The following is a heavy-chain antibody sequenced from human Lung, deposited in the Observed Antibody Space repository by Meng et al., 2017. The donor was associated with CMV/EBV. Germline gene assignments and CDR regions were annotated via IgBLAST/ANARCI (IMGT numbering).Heavy chain of an antibody. Sequence: VHRVSSVSELKKPGASVKVSCKASGYNFSTYTINWVRQAHGRGLEWMGWISTNTGTPTYTQGFTGRFVFSLDTSVSTAYLQISSLKAEDTAVYYCARGGNFNPWGQGTLVTVSS. CDR1: GYNFSTYT. CDR2: ISTNTGTP. J-gene: IGHJ5*02. CDR3: ARGGNFNP. D-gene: IGHD2/OR15-2a*01. V-gene: IGHV7-4-1*02.